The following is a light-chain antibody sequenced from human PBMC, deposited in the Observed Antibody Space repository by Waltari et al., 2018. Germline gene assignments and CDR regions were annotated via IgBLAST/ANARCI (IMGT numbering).Light chain of an antibody. J-gene: IGLJ3*02. Sequence: QSALTQPASVSGSPGQSITISCTGTSSDVGDYNYVSWYQQHPGKAPKLMIYDVSNRPSGVSNRCPGSKSGNTAALTISGLQAEDEADYYCSSYTSSSTLDWVFGGGTKLTVL. CDR2: DVS. CDR1: SSDVGDYNY. V-gene: IGLV2-14*03. CDR3: SSYTSSSTLDWV.